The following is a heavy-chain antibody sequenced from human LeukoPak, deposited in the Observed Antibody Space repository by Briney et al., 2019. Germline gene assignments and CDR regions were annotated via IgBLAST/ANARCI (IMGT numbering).Heavy chain of an antibody. D-gene: IGHD6-13*01. J-gene: IGHJ5*02. CDR2: IYHSGST. Sequence: SETLSLTCAVSGGSISSGGYSWSWIRQPPGKGLEWIGYIYHSGSTYYNPSLKSRVTISVDRSKNQFSLKLSSVTAADTAVYYCARDRAGIAAAGKKNWFDPWGQGTLVTVSS. V-gene: IGHV4-30-2*01. CDR3: ARDRAGIAAAGKKNWFDP. CDR1: GGSISSGGYS.